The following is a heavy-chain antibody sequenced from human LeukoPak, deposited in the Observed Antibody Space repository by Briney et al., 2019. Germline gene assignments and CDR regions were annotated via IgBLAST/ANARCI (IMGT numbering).Heavy chain of an antibody. CDR1: GGTFSSYA. V-gene: IGHV1-69*13. Sequence: SVKVSCKASGGTFSSYAISWVRQAPGQGLEWMGGIIPIFGTANYAQKFQGRVTITADEPTSTAYMELSSLRSEDTAVYYCARREVYSSGWHWFDPWGQGTLVTVSS. CDR2: IIPIFGTA. D-gene: IGHD6-19*01. CDR3: ARREVYSSGWHWFDP. J-gene: IGHJ5*02.